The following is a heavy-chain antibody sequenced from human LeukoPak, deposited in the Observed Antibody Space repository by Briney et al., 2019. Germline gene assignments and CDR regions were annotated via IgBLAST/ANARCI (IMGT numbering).Heavy chain of an antibody. V-gene: IGHV3-21*01. CDR2: ISGGGSYI. D-gene: IGHD4-17*01. CDR3: ARGLGDYDAFDV. J-gene: IGHJ3*01. Sequence: PGGSLRLSRSVSGFTFSSYSMNRVRQAPGKGLQWVSSISGGGSYIFYADSVEGRFSVSRDNAKNSVFLQMNSLRAEDTAVYYCARGLGDYDAFDVWGHGTRVTVAS. CDR1: GFTFSSYS.